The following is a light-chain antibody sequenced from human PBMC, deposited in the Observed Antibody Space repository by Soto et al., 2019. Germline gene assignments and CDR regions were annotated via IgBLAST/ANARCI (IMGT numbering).Light chain of an antibody. Sequence: IVMTQSPATLSVSPGGRATLSWRVSQSVSANLAWYQQKPGQAHRLVIYGASTRATGFPARFSGSGSGTEFSLTISSLQSEDFAVYYCQQYSSWPPITFGQGTRLEI. J-gene: IGKJ5*01. V-gene: IGKV3-15*01. CDR1: QSVSAN. CDR2: GAS. CDR3: QQYSSWPPIT.